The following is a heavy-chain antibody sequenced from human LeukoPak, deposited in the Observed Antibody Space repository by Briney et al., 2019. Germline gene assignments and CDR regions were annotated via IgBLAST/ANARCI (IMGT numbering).Heavy chain of an antibody. Sequence: SGTLSLTCGVSGASISGTNWWSWVRQPPGKGLEWNGETHHTGSTNYNPSLKSRVTISTDSSKNQFSLKLTSVTAADTAVYYCVRHGIYWFDPWGQGTLVTVSS. V-gene: IGHV4-4*02. CDR2: THHTGST. D-gene: IGHD2/OR15-2a*01. CDR1: GASISGTNW. J-gene: IGHJ5*02. CDR3: VRHGIYWFDP.